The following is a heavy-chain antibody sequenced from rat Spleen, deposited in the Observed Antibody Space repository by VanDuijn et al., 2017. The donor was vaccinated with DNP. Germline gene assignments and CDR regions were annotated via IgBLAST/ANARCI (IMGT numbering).Heavy chain of an antibody. Sequence: EVQLVESGGGLVQPRRSLKLSCAASGFTFSSYWMYWIRQAPGKGLEWVSSINTDGGSTYYPDSVKGRFTISRDNAKSTLYLQMDSLRSEDTATYYCTTGITTVVTWDYWGQGVMVTVSS. V-gene: IGHV5-58*01. CDR3: TTGITTVVTWDY. CDR1: GFTFSSYW. CDR2: INTDGGST. J-gene: IGHJ2*01. D-gene: IGHD1-1*01.